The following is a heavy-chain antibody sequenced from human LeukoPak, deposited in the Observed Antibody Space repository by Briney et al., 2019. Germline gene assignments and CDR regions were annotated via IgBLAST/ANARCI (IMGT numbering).Heavy chain of an antibody. CDR1: GYSISSGYY. CDR2: IYHSGST. Sequence: SETLSLTCTVSGYSISSGYYWGWIRQPPGKGLEWIGSIYHSGSTYYNPSLKSRVTISVDTSKNQFSLKLSSVTAADTAVYYCARLNRSYYDILTGYYTPSYYFDYWGQGTLVTVSS. D-gene: IGHD3-9*01. CDR3: ARLNRSYYDILTGYYTPSYYFDY. J-gene: IGHJ4*02. V-gene: IGHV4-38-2*02.